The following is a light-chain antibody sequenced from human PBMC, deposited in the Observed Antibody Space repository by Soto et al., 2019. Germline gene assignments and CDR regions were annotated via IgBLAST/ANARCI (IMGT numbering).Light chain of an antibody. CDR1: QSIRSL. V-gene: IGKV1-33*01. Sequence: DIQMTQSPSTLSASVGDRVTITCRASQSIRSLLAWYQQKPGKAPTLLIFDASNLETGVPSRFSGSGSGTEFSFSISSLQPEDIATYYCQHYDNLPYTFGQGTKLEIK. J-gene: IGKJ2*01. CDR3: QHYDNLPYT. CDR2: DAS.